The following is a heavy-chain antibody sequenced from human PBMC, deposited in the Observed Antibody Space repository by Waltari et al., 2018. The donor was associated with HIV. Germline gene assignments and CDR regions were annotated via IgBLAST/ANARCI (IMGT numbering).Heavy chain of an antibody. D-gene: IGHD3-16*01. CDR3: VVSSNSYTQTHYYFDL. Sequence: QLQLQESGPGLVRRSETLSLTCAVSGGSISSSRYSWGWVRHPPGKGLEWIGNMYFTRNTVYNPSIKSRVTISVDMSRNQFSLKLTSVTAADTAVYYCVVSSNSYTQTHYYFDLWGRGPLVTVSS. CDR2: MYFTRNT. J-gene: IGHJ2*01. V-gene: IGHV4-39*01. CDR1: GGSISSSRYS.